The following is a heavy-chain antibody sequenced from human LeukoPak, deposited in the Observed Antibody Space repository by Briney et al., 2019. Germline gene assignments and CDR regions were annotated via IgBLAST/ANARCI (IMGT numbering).Heavy chain of an antibody. CDR1: GFTFSTYW. Sequence: PGGSLRLSCAASGFTFSTYWMSWVRQAPGKGLEWVANIKQGGGEIYYVDSVKGRFTVSRDNAKNSLYLQMNSLRAEDTAVYYCATEVTPYYYMDVWGKGTTVTVSS. D-gene: IGHD2-21*02. CDR2: IKQGGGEI. CDR3: ATEVTPYYYMDV. V-gene: IGHV3-7*01. J-gene: IGHJ6*03.